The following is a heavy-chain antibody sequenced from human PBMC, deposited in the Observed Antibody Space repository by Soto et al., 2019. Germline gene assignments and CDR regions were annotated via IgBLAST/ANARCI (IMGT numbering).Heavy chain of an antibody. V-gene: IGHV4-59*01. CDR1: GGSISSYY. J-gene: IGHJ6*02. CDR2: IYYSGST. CDR3: ARDPPTAPSGYYYGMDV. Sequence: SEILSLTCTVSGGSISSYYLSWIRQPPGKGLEWIGYIYYSGSTNYNPSLKSRVTISVDTSKNQFSLKLSSVTAADTAVYYCARDPPTAPSGYYYGMDVWGQGTTVTVSS.